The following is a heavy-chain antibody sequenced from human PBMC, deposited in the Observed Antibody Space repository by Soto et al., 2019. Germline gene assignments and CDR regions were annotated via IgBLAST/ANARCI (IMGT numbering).Heavy chain of an antibody. CDR2: INHSGST. J-gene: IGHJ6*02. Sequence: SETLSLTCAVYGGSFSGYYWSWIRQPPGKGLEWIGEINHSGSTNYNPSLKSRVTISVDTSKSQFSLKLSSVTAADTAVYYCARELRITMIQYYYGMDVWGQGTTVTVSS. D-gene: IGHD3-22*01. V-gene: IGHV4-34*01. CDR1: GGSFSGYY. CDR3: ARELRITMIQYYYGMDV.